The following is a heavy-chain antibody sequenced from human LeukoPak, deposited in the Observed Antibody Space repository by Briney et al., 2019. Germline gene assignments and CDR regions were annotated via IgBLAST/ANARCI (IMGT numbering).Heavy chain of an antibody. J-gene: IGHJ4*02. V-gene: IGHV4-59*01. CDR1: GGSFSGFY. D-gene: IGHD5-12*01. CDR3: ARVPGPVATRAFDI. CDR2: IYYSGST. Sequence: SETLSLTCAVYGGSFSGFYWTWIRQPPGKGLEWIGYIYYSGSTNYNPSLKSRVTISVDTSKNQFSLKLSSVTAADTAVYYCARVPGPVATRAFDIWDQGTLVTVSS.